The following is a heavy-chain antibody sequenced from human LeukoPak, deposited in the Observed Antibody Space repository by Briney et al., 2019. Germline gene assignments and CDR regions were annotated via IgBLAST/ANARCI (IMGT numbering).Heavy chain of an antibody. D-gene: IGHD3-10*01. J-gene: IGHJ6*03. V-gene: IGHV4-34*01. CDR3: ARGGYYYGSGSYMDV. Sequence: PSETLSLTCAVYGGSFSGYYWSWIRQPPGKGLEWIGEINHSGSTNYNPSLKSRVTISVDTSKNQFSLKLSSVTAADTAAYYCARGGYYYGSGSYMDVWGKGTTVTVSS. CDR2: INHSGST. CDR1: GGSFSGYY.